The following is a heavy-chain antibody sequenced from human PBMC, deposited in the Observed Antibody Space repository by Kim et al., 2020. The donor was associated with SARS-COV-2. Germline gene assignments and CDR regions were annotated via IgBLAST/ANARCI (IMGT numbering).Heavy chain of an antibody. Sequence: GGSLRLSCAASGFTFSSYGMHWVRQAPGKGLEWVAVISSDGSNENYADSVKGRFTIYRDNSKSTLYLQMNSLRAEDTAVYYCAKEIYYDSSAFLDYWGQGTLVTVSS. V-gene: IGHV3-30*18. D-gene: IGHD3-22*01. CDR2: ISSDGSNE. CDR3: AKEIYYDSSAFLDY. CDR1: GFTFSSYG. J-gene: IGHJ4*02.